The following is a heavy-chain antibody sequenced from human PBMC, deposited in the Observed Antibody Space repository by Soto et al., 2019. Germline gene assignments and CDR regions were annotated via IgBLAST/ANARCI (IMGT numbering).Heavy chain of an antibody. CDR3: ATAEPRYYDFWSGYPRAAFDI. D-gene: IGHD3-3*01. CDR1: GYTLTELS. J-gene: IGHJ3*02. V-gene: IGHV1-24*01. Sequence: ASVNVSCKVSGYTLTELSMHWVRQAPGKGLEWMGGFDPEDGETIYAQKFQGRVTMTEDTSTDTAYMELSSLRSEDTAVYYCATAEPRYYDFWSGYPRAAFDIWGQGTMVTVSS. CDR2: FDPEDGET.